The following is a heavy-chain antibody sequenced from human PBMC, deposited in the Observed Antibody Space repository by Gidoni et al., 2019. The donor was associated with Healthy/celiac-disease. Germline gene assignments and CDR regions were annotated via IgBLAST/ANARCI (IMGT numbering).Heavy chain of an antibody. Sequence: QLQLVQSGAEVKKPGASVKVSCQASGYTFTSYYMHWVRQAPGKGLEWMGIINPSGGSTSYAQKFQGRVTMTRDTSTSTVYMELSSLRSEDTAVYYCARAGVGGAYYFDYWGQGTLVTVSS. CDR1: GYTFTSYY. J-gene: IGHJ4*02. CDR2: INPSGGST. V-gene: IGHV1-46*03. CDR3: ARAGVGGAYYFDY. D-gene: IGHD3-16*01.